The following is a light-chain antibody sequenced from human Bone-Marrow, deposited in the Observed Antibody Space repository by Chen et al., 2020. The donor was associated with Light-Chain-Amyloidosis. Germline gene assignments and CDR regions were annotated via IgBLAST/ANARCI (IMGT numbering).Light chain of an antibody. J-gene: IGLJ3*02. CDR3: HSYHDSSQGV. CDR1: SGSIATNY. V-gene: IGLV6-57*01. CDR2: EDD. Sequence: NFMLTQPHSVSESPGKTVIISCTRSSGSIATNYVQWYQQRPGSSPTTVIYEDDQRPSGVPDRFSATIDKSSDSATLTITELKTEDEADYYYHSYHDSSQGVFGGGTKLTVL.